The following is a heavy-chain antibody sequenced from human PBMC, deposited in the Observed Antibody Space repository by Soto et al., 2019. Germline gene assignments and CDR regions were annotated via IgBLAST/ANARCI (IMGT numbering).Heavy chain of an antibody. CDR1: GGSISSYY. CDR2: IYYSGST. D-gene: IGHD5-12*01. V-gene: IGHV4-59*01. Sequence: TLSLTCTVSGGSISSYYWSWIRQPPGKGLEWIGYIYYSGSTNCNPSLKSRVTISVDTSKNQFSLKLSSVTAADTAVYYCARLGDGYNWWGQGTLVTVSS. J-gene: IGHJ4*02. CDR3: ARLGDGYNW.